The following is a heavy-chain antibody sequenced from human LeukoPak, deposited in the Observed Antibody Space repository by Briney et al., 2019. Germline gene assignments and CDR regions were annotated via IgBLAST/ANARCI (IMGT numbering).Heavy chain of an antibody. CDR1: GFTFSSYA. D-gene: IGHD3-3*01. J-gene: IGHJ4*02. Sequence: GGSLRLSCAASGFTFSSYAMHWVRQAPGKGLEWVAVISYDGSNKYYADSVKGRFTISRDNSKNTLYLQMNSLRAEDTAVYYCARDLIRFLEWLFDYWGQGTLVTVSS. CDR3: ARDLIRFLEWLFDY. V-gene: IGHV3-30-3*01. CDR2: ISYDGSNK.